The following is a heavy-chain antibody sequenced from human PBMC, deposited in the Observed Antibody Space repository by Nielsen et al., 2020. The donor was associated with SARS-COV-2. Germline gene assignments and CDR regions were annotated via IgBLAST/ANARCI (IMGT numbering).Heavy chain of an antibody. V-gene: IGHV4-34*01. J-gene: IGHJ6*02. Sequence: SQTLSLTCAVYGGSFSGYYWSWIRQPPGKGLEWIGEINHSGSTNYNPSLKSRVTISVDTSKNQFSLKLSSVTAADTAVYYCARLPYYGMDVWGQVTTVTVSS. CDR3: ARLPYYGMDV. CDR1: GGSFSGYY. CDR2: INHSGST.